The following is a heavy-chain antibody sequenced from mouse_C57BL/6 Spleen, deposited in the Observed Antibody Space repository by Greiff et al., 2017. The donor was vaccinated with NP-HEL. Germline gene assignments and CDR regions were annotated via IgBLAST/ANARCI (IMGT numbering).Heavy chain of an antibody. CDR3: ARHGWSFDY. D-gene: IGHD3-3*01. CDR1: GFTFSSYT. Sequence: EVKLVESGGGLVKPGGSLKLSCAASGFTFSSYTMAWVRQTPEKRLEWVATISGGGGNTYYPDSVKGRFTISRDNAKNTLYLQISSLRSEDTALYYCARHGWSFDYWGQGTTLTVSS. V-gene: IGHV5-9*01. CDR2: ISGGGGNT. J-gene: IGHJ2*01.